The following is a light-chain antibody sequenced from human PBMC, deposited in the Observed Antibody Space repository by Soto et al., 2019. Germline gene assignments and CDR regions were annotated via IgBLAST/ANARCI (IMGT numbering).Light chain of an antibody. J-gene: IGKJ4*01. Sequence: EIVLTQSPATLSMSPGERATRSCRASQSVSSYLAWYQQKPGQAPRLLIYDASNRATGIPARFSGSGSGTDFTLTISRLEPEDFAVYYCQQRSNWLLTFGGGTKVEL. V-gene: IGKV3-11*01. CDR3: QQRSNWLLT. CDR2: DAS. CDR1: QSVSSY.